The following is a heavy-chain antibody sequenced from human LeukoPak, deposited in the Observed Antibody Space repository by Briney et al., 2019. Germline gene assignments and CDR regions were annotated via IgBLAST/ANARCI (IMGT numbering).Heavy chain of an antibody. V-gene: IGHV3-48*03. D-gene: IGHD3-9*01. CDR1: GFTFSSYE. Sequence: GGPLRLSCAASGFTFSSYEMNWVRQAPGKGLEWVSYISSSGSTIYYADSVKGRFTISRDNAKNSLYLQMNSLRAEDTAVYYCARDDFDWLLLFDYWGQGTLVTVSS. CDR3: ARDDFDWLLLFDY. J-gene: IGHJ4*02. CDR2: ISSSGSTI.